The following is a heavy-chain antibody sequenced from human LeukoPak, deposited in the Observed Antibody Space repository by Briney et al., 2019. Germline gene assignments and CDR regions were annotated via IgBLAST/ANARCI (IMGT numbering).Heavy chain of an antibody. J-gene: IGHJ6*03. D-gene: IGHD3-10*01. CDR3: ARASSRGDYYYMDV. V-gene: IGHV3-21*01. CDR1: GFTFSSYS. CDR2: ISTSGSII. Sequence: PGGSLRLSCAASGFTFSSYSMNWVRQAPGKGLEWVSSISTSGSIIHYADSVEGRFTISRDNAKNSLYLQMNSLRAEDTAVFYCARASSRGDYYYMDVWGKGTAVTVSS.